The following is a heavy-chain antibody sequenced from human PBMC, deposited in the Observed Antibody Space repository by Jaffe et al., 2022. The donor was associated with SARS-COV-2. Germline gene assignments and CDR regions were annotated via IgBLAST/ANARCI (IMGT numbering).Heavy chain of an antibody. J-gene: IGHJ4*02. CDR3: GREWGRGSRLDY. CDR1: GYTFTSYD. Sequence: QVQLVQSGGEVKKPGASVKVSCKASGYTFTSYDISWVRQAPGQGLEWMGWIGAYSGNTNYAQKLQDRVTMTTDTSTSTAYMELRSLRSDDTAVYYCGREWGRGSRLDYWGQGTLVTVSS. D-gene: IGHD1-26*01. CDR2: IGAYSGNT. V-gene: IGHV1-18*01.